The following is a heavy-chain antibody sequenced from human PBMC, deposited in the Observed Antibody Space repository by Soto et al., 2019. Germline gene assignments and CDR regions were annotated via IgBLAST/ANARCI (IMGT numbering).Heavy chain of an antibody. D-gene: IGHD2-2*01. CDR1: GYDFTAYD. J-gene: IGHJ6*02. CDR2: MNPINGAT. Sequence: ASVKVSCKASGYDFTAYDINWVRQASGQGLEWMGWMNPINGATGTARRFQGRVSMTRNTDTGTAYLELTSLRSDDTAVYFCGRGPSPRAPAGGTPYYYAMDVWGQGTTVTVSS. V-gene: IGHV1-8*02. CDR3: GRGPSPRAPAGGTPYYYAMDV.